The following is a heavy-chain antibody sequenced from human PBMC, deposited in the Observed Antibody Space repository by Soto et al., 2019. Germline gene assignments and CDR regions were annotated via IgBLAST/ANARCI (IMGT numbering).Heavy chain of an antibody. CDR3: ARDGGRHSGGIDY. D-gene: IGHD1-26*01. CDR1: GGTFSSYS. V-gene: IGHV1-69*01. Sequence: QVQLVQSGAEVKKPGSSVKVSCKASGGTFSSYSINWVRQAPGQGLEWMGEIIPIFGTANYEQKFQGRVTITADESTSTAYMELSSLRSEDTAVYDCARDGGRHSGGIDYWGQGTVVTVSS. J-gene: IGHJ4*02. CDR2: IIPIFGTA.